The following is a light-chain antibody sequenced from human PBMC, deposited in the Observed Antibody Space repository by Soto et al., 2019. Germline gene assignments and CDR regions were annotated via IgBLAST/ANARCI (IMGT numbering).Light chain of an antibody. CDR3: QQYENLPT. V-gene: IGKV1-33*01. CDR2: DAS. Sequence: DLQMTHSASYLSASLGDRVTLPSQASQNINNYLNWYQQKPGRAPKLLIYDASNLEAGVPSRFRGSASGTDFTFTISRLKPEDIATYYCQQYENLPTFGQGTRLEIK. CDR1: QNINNY. J-gene: IGKJ5*01.